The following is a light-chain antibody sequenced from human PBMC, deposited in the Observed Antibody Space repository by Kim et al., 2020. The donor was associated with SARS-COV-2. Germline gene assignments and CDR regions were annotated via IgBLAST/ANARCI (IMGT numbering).Light chain of an antibody. Sequence: GQSVSISCTGTSGYIGGFSYVAWYQQHPGKAPKLIIYEVTKRPLGVPARFSASKSGNTATLIVSDLQPDDEADYYCNSYAGNNNFVFGGGTKLTVL. CDR1: SGYIGGFSY. CDR3: NSYAGNNNFV. J-gene: IGLJ3*02. CDR2: EVT. V-gene: IGLV2-8*01.